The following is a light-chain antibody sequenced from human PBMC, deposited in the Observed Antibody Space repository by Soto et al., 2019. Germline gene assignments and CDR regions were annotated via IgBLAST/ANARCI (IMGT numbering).Light chain of an antibody. J-gene: IGLJ1*01. Sequence: QSALPQPPSVSGAPGQRVTISCTGSGSGIGPAFHVHWYQQLPGTAPQLLIYANSNRPSGVPDRFSGSKSGTSASLAIAGLQAEDEADYYCQSYDSSLGGSVFGTGTKVTVL. CDR2: ANS. CDR1: GSGIGPAFH. V-gene: IGLV1-40*01. CDR3: QSYDSSLGGSV.